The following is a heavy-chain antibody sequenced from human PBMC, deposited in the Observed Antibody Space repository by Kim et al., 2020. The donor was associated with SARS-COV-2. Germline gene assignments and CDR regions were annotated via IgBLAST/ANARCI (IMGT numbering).Heavy chain of an antibody. J-gene: IGHJ1*01. V-gene: IGHV1-2*02. CDR3: ARDRIAAAGQPPWFQH. Sequence: ASVKVSCKASGYTFTGYYMHWVRQAPGQGLEWMGWINPNSGGTNYAQKFQGRVTMTRDTSISTAYMELSRLRSDDTAVYYCARDRIAAAGQPPWFQHWGQGTLVTVSS. CDR2: INPNSGGT. CDR1: GYTFTGYY. D-gene: IGHD6-13*01.